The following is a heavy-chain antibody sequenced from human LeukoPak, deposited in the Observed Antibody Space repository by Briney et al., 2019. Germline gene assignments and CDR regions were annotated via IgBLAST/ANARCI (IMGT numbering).Heavy chain of an antibody. CDR2: XNHSGST. CDR1: GGSFSGYY. D-gene: IGHD5-18*01. CDR3: ARGRGRGYSYGYQDY. Sequence: PSETLSLTCAVYGGSFSGYYWSWIRQPPGKGXXXXXXXNHSGSTNYNPYLKSRVTISVDTSKNQFSLKLSSVTAADTAVYYCARGRGRGYSYGYQDYWGQGTLVTVSS. V-gene: IGHV4-34*01. J-gene: IGHJ4*02.